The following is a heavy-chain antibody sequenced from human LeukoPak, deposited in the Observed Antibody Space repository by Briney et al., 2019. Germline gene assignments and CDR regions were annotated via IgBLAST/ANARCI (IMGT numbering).Heavy chain of an antibody. CDR1: GGSISSGGYS. CDR2: IYHSGST. J-gene: IGHJ3*02. D-gene: IGHD3-9*01. Sequence: SETLSLTCAVPGGSISSGGYSWSWIRQPPGKGLEWIGYIYHSGSTCYNPSLKSRVTISVDRSKNQFSLKLSSVTAADTAVYYCARGGGNILTGYGAFDIWGQGTMVTVSS. V-gene: IGHV4-30-2*01. CDR3: ARGGGNILTGYGAFDI.